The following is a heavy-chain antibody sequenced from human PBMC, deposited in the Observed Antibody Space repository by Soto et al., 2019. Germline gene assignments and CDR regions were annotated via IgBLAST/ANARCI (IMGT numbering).Heavy chain of an antibody. V-gene: IGHV4-4*07. CDR2: ISTSGTT. Sequence: SETLSLTCTVSGASISSYFWTWIRQPAGKGLDWIGRISTSGTTNYNPSLKSRVTMSVDTSKNHFSLNLSSVTAADTAVYYRASEAGPDRCFDTWGQGTLVTVSS. CDR1: GASISSYF. J-gene: IGHJ5*02. CDR3: ASEAGPDRCFDT.